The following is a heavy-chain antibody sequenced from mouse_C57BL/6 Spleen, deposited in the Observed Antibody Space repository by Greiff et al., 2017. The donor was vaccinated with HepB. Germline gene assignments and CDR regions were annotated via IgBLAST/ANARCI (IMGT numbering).Heavy chain of an antibody. Sequence: VQRVESGAELVKPGASVKLSCKASGYTFTSYWMQWVKQRPGQGLEWIGEIDPSDSYTNYNQKFKGKATLTVDTSSSTAYMQLSSLTSEDSAVYYCAVYYDYGFAYWGQGTLVTVSA. CDR1: GYTFTSYW. CDR3: AVYYDYGFAY. J-gene: IGHJ3*01. D-gene: IGHD2-4*01. CDR2: IDPSDSYT. V-gene: IGHV1-50*01.